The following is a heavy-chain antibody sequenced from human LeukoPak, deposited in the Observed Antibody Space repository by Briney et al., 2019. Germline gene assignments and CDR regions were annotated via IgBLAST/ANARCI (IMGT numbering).Heavy chain of an antibody. J-gene: IGHJ4*02. D-gene: IGHD4/OR15-4a*01. CDR1: GFTFTSYA. V-gene: IGHV3-23*01. CDR2: ISGSAGST. Sequence: GGSLRLSCAASGFTFTSYAMSWVRQAPGKGLEWVSTISGSAGSTYYADSLKGRFTISRDKSKNTLYLQMNSLRAEDTAVYYCAKGGLTTLFDYWGQGTLVTVSS. CDR3: AKGGLTTLFDY.